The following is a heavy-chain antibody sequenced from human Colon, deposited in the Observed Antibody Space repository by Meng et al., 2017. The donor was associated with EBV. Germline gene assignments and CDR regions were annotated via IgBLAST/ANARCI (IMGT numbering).Heavy chain of an antibody. D-gene: IGHD4-17*01. J-gene: IGHJ5*02. CDR3: APRKDYGAP. CDR1: GLTFSSYA. CDR2: ISGSGGST. Sequence: ESQLLESGGGLIQLGGSLRPACAASGLTFSSYAMSWVRQAPGKGLEWVSSISGSGGSTYYSDSVKGRFTISRDNSKNTLYLQMNSLRAEDTAVYYCAPRKDYGAPWGQGTLVTVSS. V-gene: IGHV3-23*01.